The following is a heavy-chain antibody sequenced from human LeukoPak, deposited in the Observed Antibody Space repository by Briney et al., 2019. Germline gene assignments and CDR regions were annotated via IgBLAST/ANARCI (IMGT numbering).Heavy chain of an antibody. CDR3: AGDYIWGRLF. J-gene: IGHJ4*01. D-gene: IGHD3-16*01. Sequence: GGSLRLSCAGSGFSLSDYWMHWVRHTPGKGLMWVSRITSDGSTTWYADSVKGRFTVSRDNAKNTLFLEMNSLRDEDTAVYYCAGDYIWGRLFWGQGTLVTVSS. V-gene: IGHV3-74*01. CDR1: GFSLSDYW. CDR2: ITSDGSTT.